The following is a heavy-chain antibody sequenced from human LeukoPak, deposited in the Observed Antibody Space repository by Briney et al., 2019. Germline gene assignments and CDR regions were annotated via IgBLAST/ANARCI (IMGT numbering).Heavy chain of an antibody. CDR2: IIPILGIA. J-gene: IGHJ4*02. Sequence: ASVKVSCKASGGTFSSYAISWVRQAPGQGLEWMGRIIPILGIANYAQKFQGRVTITADKSTSTAYMELSSLRSEDTAVYYCARDVDTAITFDYWGQGTLVTVSS. D-gene: IGHD5-18*01. V-gene: IGHV1-69*04. CDR1: GGTFSSYA. CDR3: ARDVDTAITFDY.